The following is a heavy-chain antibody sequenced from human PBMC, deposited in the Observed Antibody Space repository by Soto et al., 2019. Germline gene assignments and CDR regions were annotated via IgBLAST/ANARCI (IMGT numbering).Heavy chain of an antibody. CDR2: VYPGNSDT. J-gene: IGHJ4*02. CDR1: GYSFTTNW. D-gene: IGHD3-3*01. CDR3: ARQIGDFGYDLSH. Sequence: EMQLVQSGAEMKKPGESLKISCKGSGYSFTTNWISWVRQRPGKGLEWMAIVYPGNSDTRYNPSFQGQVTISADKSINTAYLQWSSMKASDTAMYYCARQIGDFGYDLSHWGQGTLVTVSS. V-gene: IGHV5-51*01.